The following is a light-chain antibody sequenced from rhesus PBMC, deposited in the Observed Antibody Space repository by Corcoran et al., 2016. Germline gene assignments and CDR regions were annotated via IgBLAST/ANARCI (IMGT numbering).Light chain of an antibody. J-gene: IGLJ1*01. CDR3: SSDAGSNTFI. CDR1: SSDIGGYNY. V-gene: IGLV2-23*01. CDR2: DVS. Sequence: QAALPQPPSVSRSPGQSVTISCTRTSSDIGGYNYVSWYQQHPGKAPKLMIYDVSKRPSGVSDRFSGSKSGNTASLTISGLQAEDEADYYCSSDAGSNTFIFGAGTRLTVL.